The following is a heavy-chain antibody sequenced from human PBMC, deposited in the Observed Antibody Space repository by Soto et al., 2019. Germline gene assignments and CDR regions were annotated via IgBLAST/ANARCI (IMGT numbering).Heavy chain of an antibody. CDR3: ARDRKWFGEVYGMDV. Sequence: PGGYLRLSCAASGFTFSSYGMHWVRQAPGKGLEWVAVISYDGSNKYYADSVKGRFTISRDNSKNTLYLQMNSLRAEDTAVYYCARDRKWFGEVYGMDVWGQGTTVTVSS. D-gene: IGHD3-10*01. CDR1: GFTFSSYG. J-gene: IGHJ6*02. V-gene: IGHV3-30*03. CDR2: ISYDGSNK.